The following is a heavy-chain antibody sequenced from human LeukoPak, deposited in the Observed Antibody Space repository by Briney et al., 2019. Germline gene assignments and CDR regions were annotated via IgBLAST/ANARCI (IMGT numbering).Heavy chain of an antibody. Sequence: GGSLRLSCAASGFTFSSYGMHWVRQAPGKGLEWVAVIWYDGSNKYYADSVKGRFTISRDNSKNTLYLQMNSLRAEDTAVYYRGRAEGYYDSSGNDAFDIWGQGTMVTVSS. D-gene: IGHD3-22*01. CDR2: IWYDGSNK. J-gene: IGHJ3*02. CDR1: GFTFSSYG. CDR3: GRAEGYYDSSGNDAFDI. V-gene: IGHV3-33*01.